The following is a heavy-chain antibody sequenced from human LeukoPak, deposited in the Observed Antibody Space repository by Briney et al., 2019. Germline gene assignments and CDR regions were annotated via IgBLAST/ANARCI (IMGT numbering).Heavy chain of an antibody. V-gene: IGHV1-69*05. CDR1: GGTFSSYA. CDR2: IIPIFGTA. Sequence: GASVKVSCKASGGTFSSYAISWVRQAPGQGLEWMGGIIPIFGTANYAQKSQGRVTITTDESTSTAYMELSSLRSEDTAVYFCTSYYFDSSGYPRIDYWGQGTLVTVSS. D-gene: IGHD3-22*01. J-gene: IGHJ4*02. CDR3: TSYYFDSSGYPRIDY.